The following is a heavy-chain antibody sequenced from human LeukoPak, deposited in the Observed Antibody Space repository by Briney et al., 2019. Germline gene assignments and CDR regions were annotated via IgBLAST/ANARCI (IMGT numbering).Heavy chain of an antibody. CDR2: ISSSSSYI. CDR3: ARDLAVAIDY. Sequence: GGSLRLSCAPSGFTFSSYSMNWVRQAPGKGLEWVSSISSSSSYIYYADSVKGRFTISRDNAKNSLYLQMNSLRAEDTAVYYCARDLAVAIDYWGQGTLVTVSS. CDR1: GFTFSSYS. J-gene: IGHJ4*02. V-gene: IGHV3-21*01.